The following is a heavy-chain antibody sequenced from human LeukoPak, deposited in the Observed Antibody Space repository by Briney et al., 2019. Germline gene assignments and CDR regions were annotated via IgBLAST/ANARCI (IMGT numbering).Heavy chain of an antibody. J-gene: IGHJ6*03. D-gene: IGHD3-10*01. Sequence: SETLSLTCTVSGGSINSGSYYWSWIRQPAGKGLEWIGRIYTSGSTNYNPSLKSRVTISVDTSKNQFSLKLSSVTAADTAVYYCARTVRGATWYYYYYYYMDVWGKGTTVTVSS. CDR2: IYTSGST. CDR1: GGSINSGSYY. V-gene: IGHV4-61*02. CDR3: ARTVRGATWYYYYYYYMDV.